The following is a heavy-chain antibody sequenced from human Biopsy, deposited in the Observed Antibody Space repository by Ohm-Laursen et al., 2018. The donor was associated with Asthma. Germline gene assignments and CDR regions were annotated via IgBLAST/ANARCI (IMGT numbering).Heavy chain of an antibody. D-gene: IGHD5-12*01. Sequence: ASVKVSCKASGGTFSRYAISWVRQAPGQGLEWMGGISPIFGAIRYAQNFQGRVTITADESTSTAYLELTSLRFEDTAVYYCARGYSGTDRIVYYYSGMEVWGQGTTVTVSS. J-gene: IGHJ6*02. CDR3: ARGYSGTDRIVYYYSGMEV. CDR2: ISPIFGAI. CDR1: GGTFSRYA. V-gene: IGHV1-69*13.